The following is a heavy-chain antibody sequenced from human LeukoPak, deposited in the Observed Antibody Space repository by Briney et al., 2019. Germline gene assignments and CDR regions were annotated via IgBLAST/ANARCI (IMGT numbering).Heavy chain of an antibody. CDR1: GFTFGSYW. V-gene: IGHV3-74*01. D-gene: IGHD6-13*01. CDR3: ARGGSGGSSWPVDY. CDR2: INSDGSST. Sequence: QPGESLRLSCAASGFTFGSYWMHWVRQAPGKGLVWLSRINSDGSSTTYADSVKGRFTVSRDNAKNTLFLQMNFLRDEDTAVYYCARGGSGGSSWPVDYWGQGTLVTVSS. J-gene: IGHJ4*02.